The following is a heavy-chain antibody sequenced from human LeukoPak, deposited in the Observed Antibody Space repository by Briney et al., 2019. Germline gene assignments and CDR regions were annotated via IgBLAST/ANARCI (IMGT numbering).Heavy chain of an antibody. Sequence: SVTLSLTCTVSGGSISSSSHYWSSIRQPRGRGLQRIASINYSGSTCYNPSLKSQVTISVDTSKSPFSLKQRSVTAADAAVYYCARHYCSSPSCTRGGVIDYWGQGTLVTV. J-gene: IGHJ4*02. D-gene: IGHD2-2*01. CDR3: ARHYCSSPSCTRGGVIDY. CDR2: INYSGST. CDR1: GGSISSSSHY. V-gene: IGHV4-39*01.